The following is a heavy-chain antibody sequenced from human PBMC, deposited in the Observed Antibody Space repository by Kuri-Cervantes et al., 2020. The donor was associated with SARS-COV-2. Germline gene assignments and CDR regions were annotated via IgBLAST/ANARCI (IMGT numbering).Heavy chain of an antibody. Sequence: SEPLSLPCKLLGAPTSSNYWSWIRQPPGKGLEWIGYIYYSGSTNYNPSLKSRVTISVDTSKNQFSLKLSSVTAADTAVYYCARDRAAVAGFYYYYGMDVWGQGTTVTVSS. J-gene: IGHJ6*02. V-gene: IGHV4-59*13. CDR1: GAPTSSNY. D-gene: IGHD6-19*01. CDR3: ARDRAAVAGFYYYYGMDV. CDR2: IYYSGST.